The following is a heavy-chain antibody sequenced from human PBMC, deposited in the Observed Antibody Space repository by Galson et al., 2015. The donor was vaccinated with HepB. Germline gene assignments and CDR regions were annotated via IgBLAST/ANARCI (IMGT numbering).Heavy chain of an antibody. J-gene: IGHJ6*02. V-gene: IGHV1-18*01. D-gene: IGHD1-7*01. Sequence: SVKVPCKASGYSFSNYGLSWIRQAPGPGLEWLGWFSGYDGSTNYAQKFQGRVTMTADASTGTAYLELRSLRSDDTAVYYCARDSRLELRLNNYFSYGMDVWGQGSAVTVSS. CDR2: FSGYDGST. CDR1: GYSFSNYG. CDR3: ARDSRLELRLNNYFSYGMDV.